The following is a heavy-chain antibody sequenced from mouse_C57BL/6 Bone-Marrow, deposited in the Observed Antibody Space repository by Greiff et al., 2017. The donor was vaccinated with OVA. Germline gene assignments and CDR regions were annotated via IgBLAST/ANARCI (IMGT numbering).Heavy chain of an antibody. J-gene: IGHJ1*03. Sequence: VQLQQSGAELVRPGASVKLSCTASGFNIKDDYMHWVKQRPEQGLEWIGWIDPENGDTEYASKFQGKATITADTSSNTAYLQLSRLTSEDTAVSYCTSYSNCEGWYFDVWGTGTTVTVSS. CDR2: IDPENGDT. V-gene: IGHV14-4*01. D-gene: IGHD2-5*01. CDR3: TSYSNCEGWYFDV. CDR1: GFNIKDDY.